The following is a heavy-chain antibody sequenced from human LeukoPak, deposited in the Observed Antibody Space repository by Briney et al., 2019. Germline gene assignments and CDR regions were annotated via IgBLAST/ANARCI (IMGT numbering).Heavy chain of an antibody. CDR2: ISAYNGNT. D-gene: IGHD2-2*01. Sequence: VASVKVSCKASGYTFTSYGISWVRQAPGQGLEWMGWISAYNGNTNYAQKLQGRVTMTTDTSTSTAYMELRSLRSDDTAVYYCARDSNGVVPAAPTVDYWGQGTLVTVSS. CDR3: ARDSNGVVPAAPTVDY. J-gene: IGHJ4*02. CDR1: GYTFTSYG. V-gene: IGHV1-18*01.